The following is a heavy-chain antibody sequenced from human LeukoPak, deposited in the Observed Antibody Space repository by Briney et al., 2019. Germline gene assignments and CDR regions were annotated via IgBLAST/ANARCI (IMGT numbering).Heavy chain of an antibody. D-gene: IGHD3-22*01. V-gene: IGHV3-23*01. CDR2: ISTSGHT. Sequence: GGSLRLSCATSGFTFKTYAMSWVRQAPGQGLEWVSGISTSGHTYYADSVTGRFTISRDNSKNTLYLQMNSLRAEDTAVYYCAKPMNYYDSTAYNPFDYWGQGTLVTVSS. J-gene: IGHJ4*02. CDR3: AKPMNYYDSTAYNPFDY. CDR1: GFTFKTYA.